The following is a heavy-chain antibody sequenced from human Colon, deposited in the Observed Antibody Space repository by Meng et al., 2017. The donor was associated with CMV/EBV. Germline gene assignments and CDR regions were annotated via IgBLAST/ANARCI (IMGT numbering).Heavy chain of an antibody. Sequence: GESLKISCAASGFTFNRYAMSWVRQAPGKGLEWVSSISDGGDSTYYADSVKGRFTVSRDNSKNTLYLQMNSLRAEDTAVYYCAKELSGWDASYYFDYWGQGTLVTVSS. D-gene: IGHD6-19*01. J-gene: IGHJ4*02. CDR1: GFTFNRYA. V-gene: IGHV3-23*01. CDR3: AKELSGWDASYYFDY. CDR2: ISDGGDST.